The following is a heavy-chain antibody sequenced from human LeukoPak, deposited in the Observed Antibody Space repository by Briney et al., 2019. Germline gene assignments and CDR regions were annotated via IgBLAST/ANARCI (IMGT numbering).Heavy chain of an antibody. J-gene: IGHJ4*02. CDR1: GFKFENYW. D-gene: IGHD1-26*01. Sequence: GFLRLSCAASGFKFENYWMTWGRQAPGKGLEWVANIRQDGREKFYADSVKGRFTITRDNTKNSLYVQIYRLRTEDTTLYFCATDRRSSLENWGQGTLLTVSS. CDR3: ATDRRSSLEN. V-gene: IGHV3-7*01. CDR2: IRQDGREK.